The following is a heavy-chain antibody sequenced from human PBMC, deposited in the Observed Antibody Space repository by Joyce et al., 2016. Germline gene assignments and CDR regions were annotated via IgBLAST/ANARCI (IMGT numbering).Heavy chain of an antibody. D-gene: IGHD3-10*01. CDR3: ARGETYYFGSGRYGMDV. V-gene: IGHV3-21*01. CDR2: ISATSTYI. J-gene: IGHJ6*02. CDR1: GFPFSSYY. Sequence: EVQLVESGGGLVKPGGSLRLSCAASGFPFSSYYMNWVRQGQGKELEWVSSISATSTYICYADSVRGRFTISRDNAKDSLYLQMNSLRADDTAVYYCARGETYYFGSGRYGMDVWGQGTTVTVSS.